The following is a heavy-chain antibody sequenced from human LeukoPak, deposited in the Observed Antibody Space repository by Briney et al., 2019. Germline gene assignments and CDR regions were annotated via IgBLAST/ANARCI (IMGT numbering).Heavy chain of an antibody. CDR1: GGSISSSSYY. J-gene: IGHJ4*02. Sequence: SETLSLTCTVSGGSISSSSYYWGWIRQPPGKGLEWIGGSYYSGSTYYNPSLKSRVTISVDTSKNQFSLKLSSVTAADTAVYYCARQPFTIFGVVLYYFDYWGQGTLVTVSS. V-gene: IGHV4-39*01. D-gene: IGHD3-3*01. CDR3: ARQPFTIFGVVLYYFDY. CDR2: SYYSGST.